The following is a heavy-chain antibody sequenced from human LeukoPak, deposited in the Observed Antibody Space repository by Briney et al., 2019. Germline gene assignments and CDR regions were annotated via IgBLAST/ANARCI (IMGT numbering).Heavy chain of an antibody. D-gene: IGHD3-3*02. CDR3: ARGGILYYYYMDD. V-gene: IGHV3-21*01. J-gene: IGHJ6*03. CDR2: LGISGDYA. Sequence: GGSLRLSCVASGFILSNYAVSWVRQAPGKGLQWVSSLGISGDYAWYADSVKGRFTISRDNAKNSLYLQMNSLRAEDTAVYYCARGGILYYYYMDDWGKGTTVTISS. CDR1: GFILSNYA.